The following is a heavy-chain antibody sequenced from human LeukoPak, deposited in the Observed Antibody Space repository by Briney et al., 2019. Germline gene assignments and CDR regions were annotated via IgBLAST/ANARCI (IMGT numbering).Heavy chain of an antibody. CDR3: ARDVSSTPNWEFDY. V-gene: IGHV1-2*06. J-gene: IGHJ4*02. Sequence: ASVKVSCKTSGYTFADYFIHWVRQAPGQGLEYMGRINANSGGTEYQQKFQGRVTMTRDMSISTVYMEINWLISDDTAIYYCARDVSSTPNWEFDYWGQGTTVTASS. CDR2: INANSGGT. D-gene: IGHD1-26*01. CDR1: GYTFADYF.